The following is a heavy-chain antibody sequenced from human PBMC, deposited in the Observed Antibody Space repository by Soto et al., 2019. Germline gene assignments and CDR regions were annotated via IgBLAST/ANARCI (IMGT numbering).Heavy chain of an antibody. J-gene: IGHJ4*02. CDR1: GFTLRIYS. V-gene: IGHV3-30-3*01. CDR2: ISYDGNTQ. Sequence: GGSLRLSCAASGFTLRIYSIHWVRQAPGKGLDWVAVISYDGNTQFYGDSVKGRFIVSRDNSRNTLYLQLNNLQAEDTAVYYCAKVSRPSRISTPDFDYWGQGT. CDR3: AKVSRPSRISTPDFDY.